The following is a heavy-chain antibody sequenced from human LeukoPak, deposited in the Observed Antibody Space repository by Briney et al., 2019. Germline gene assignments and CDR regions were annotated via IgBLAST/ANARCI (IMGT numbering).Heavy chain of an antibody. CDR3: ARAKESGLVPKYYFDY. V-gene: IGHV1-46*01. D-gene: IGHD3-16*01. Sequence: ASVKVSCKASGYTFTSYYMHWVRQAPGQGLEWMGIINPNGGNTRYAQKFQGRVTMTRDTSTSTVYMELSSLRSGDTAVYYCARAKESGLVPKYYFDYWGQGTLVTVSS. J-gene: IGHJ4*02. CDR2: INPNGGNT. CDR1: GYTFTSYY.